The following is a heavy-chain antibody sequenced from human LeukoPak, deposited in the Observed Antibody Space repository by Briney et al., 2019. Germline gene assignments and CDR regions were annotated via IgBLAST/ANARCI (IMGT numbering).Heavy chain of an antibody. V-gene: IGHV7-4-1*02. J-gene: IGHJ4*02. Sequence: ASVKVSCKASGYTFSSYAMNWVRQAPGQGLEWMGWINTKTGNPTYAQGFTGRYVFSLDTSVSTAYLQISGLTADDTAVYFCGRDPRLGIRGYTYGYIEYWGQGTLVTVSS. CDR1: GYTFSSYA. CDR3: GRDPRLGIRGYTYGYIEY. D-gene: IGHD5-18*01. CDR2: INTKTGNP.